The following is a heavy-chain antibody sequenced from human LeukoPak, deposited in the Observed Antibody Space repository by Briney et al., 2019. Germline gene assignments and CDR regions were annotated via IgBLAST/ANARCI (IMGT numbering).Heavy chain of an antibody. D-gene: IGHD3-22*01. Sequence: PSETLSLTCTVSGYSISSGYYWVWIRQPPGKGLEWIGSIYRSGSTNYNPSLKSRVTISVDTSKNQFSLKVSSVTAADTAVYYCARVTRDYYDSSGYYYAAGYYYMDVWGKGTTVTISS. V-gene: IGHV4-38-2*02. CDR2: IYRSGST. CDR3: ARVTRDYYDSSGYYYAAGYYYMDV. CDR1: GYSISSGYY. J-gene: IGHJ6*03.